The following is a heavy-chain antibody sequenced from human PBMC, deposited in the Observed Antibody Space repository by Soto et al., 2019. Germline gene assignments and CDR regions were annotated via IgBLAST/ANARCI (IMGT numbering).Heavy chain of an antibody. J-gene: IGHJ4*02. V-gene: IGHV3-23*01. D-gene: IGHD3-10*01. Sequence: EVQLLESGGGLVQPGGSLRLSCAASGFTFSSYAMSWVRQAPGKGLEWVSAISGSGGSTYYADSVKGRFTISRDNSKNTRYLQMNILRADDTAVYYCAKGVNYGSGSNFWVEGTLVVVSS. CDR2: ISGSGGST. CDR1: GFTFSSYA. CDR3: AKGVNYGSGSNF.